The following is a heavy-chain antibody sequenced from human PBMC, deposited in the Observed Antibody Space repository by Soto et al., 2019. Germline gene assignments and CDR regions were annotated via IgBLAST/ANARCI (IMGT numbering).Heavy chain of an antibody. D-gene: IGHD2-15*01. J-gene: IGHJ3*02. CDR1: GGSLSSYY. CDR3: ARGVDPGAFDI. CDR2: IYFSDST. Sequence: PSETLSLTCTVSGGSLSSYYWSWIRQSPGKGLENLGYIYFSDSTNYNPSFKSRVTISVDTSKNQFSLKLSSVTAADTAVYYCARGVDPGAFDIWGQGTMVTVSS. V-gene: IGHV4-59*01.